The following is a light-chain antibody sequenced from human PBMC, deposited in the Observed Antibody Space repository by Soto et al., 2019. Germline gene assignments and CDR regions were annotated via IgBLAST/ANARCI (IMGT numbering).Light chain of an antibody. CDR1: QSISSW. Sequence: DIPMTQSPSTLSASVGDRVTITCRASQSISSWLAWYQQKPGKAPKLLIYDASNLESGVPSRFSGSGSGTEFTLTIASLQPDDFATYYCQQYNNFPLTFGGGTKVEI. J-gene: IGKJ4*01. CDR2: DAS. V-gene: IGKV1-5*01. CDR3: QQYNNFPLT.